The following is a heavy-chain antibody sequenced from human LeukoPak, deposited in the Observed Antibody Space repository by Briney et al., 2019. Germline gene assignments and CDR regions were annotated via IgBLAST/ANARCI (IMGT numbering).Heavy chain of an antibody. V-gene: IGHV1-24*01. CDR1: GYTLTELS. CDR3: ATWHSSGYPPSLDY. J-gene: IGHJ4*02. CDR2: FDPEDGET. D-gene: IGHD3-22*01. Sequence: ASVKVSCKVSGYTLTELSMHWVRHAPGKGLEGMGGFDPEDGETIYAQKFQGRVTMTEDTSTDTAYMELSSLRSADTAVYYCATWHSSGYPPSLDYWGQGTLVTVSS.